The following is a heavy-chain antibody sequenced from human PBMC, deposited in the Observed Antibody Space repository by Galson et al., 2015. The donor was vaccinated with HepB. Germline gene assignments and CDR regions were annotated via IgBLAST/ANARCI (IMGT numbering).Heavy chain of an antibody. Sequence: SVKVSCKASGYTFTSYGISWVRQAPGQGLEWMGWISAYNGNTNYAQKLQGRVTMTTDTSTSTAYMELRSLRSDDTAVDYCARDNPYYYDSSGPLGPYYYGMDVWGQGTTVTVSS. CDR1: GYTFTSYG. J-gene: IGHJ6*02. CDR2: ISAYNGNT. CDR3: ARDNPYYYDSSGPLGPYYYGMDV. V-gene: IGHV1-18*01. D-gene: IGHD3-22*01.